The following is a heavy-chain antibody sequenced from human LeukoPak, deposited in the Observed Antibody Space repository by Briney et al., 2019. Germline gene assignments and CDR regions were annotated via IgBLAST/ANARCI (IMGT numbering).Heavy chain of an antibody. CDR3: ARAMDY. Sequence: GGSLRLSCAASGFIFSSYWMGWVRQALGKGLEWVANIKQDGSEKYLVDSVKGRFTISRDNAKSSLYLQMNSLRAEDTAVYYCARAMDYWGQGTLVTVSS. CDR1: GFIFSSYW. V-gene: IGHV3-7*03. D-gene: IGHD2-2*01. J-gene: IGHJ4*02. CDR2: IKQDGSEK.